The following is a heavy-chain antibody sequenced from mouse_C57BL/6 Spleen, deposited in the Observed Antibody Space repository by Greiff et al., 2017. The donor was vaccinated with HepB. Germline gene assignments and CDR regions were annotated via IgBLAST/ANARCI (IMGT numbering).Heavy chain of an antibody. CDR3: ARGGGITTVVAKDY. CDR1: GYTFTSYW. CDR2: IDPNSGGT. D-gene: IGHD1-1*01. J-gene: IGHJ2*01. Sequence: QVHVKQPGAELVKPGASVKLSCKASGYTFTSYWMHWVKQRPGRGLEWIGRIDPNSGGTKYNEKFKSKATLTVDKPSSTAYMQLSSLTSEDSAVYYCARGGGITTVVAKDYWGQGTTLTVSS. V-gene: IGHV1-72*01.